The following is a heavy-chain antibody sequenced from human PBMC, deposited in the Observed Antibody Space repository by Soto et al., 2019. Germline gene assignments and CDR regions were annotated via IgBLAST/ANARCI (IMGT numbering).Heavy chain of an antibody. D-gene: IGHD6-13*01. Sequence: QVQLQEGGPGLVKPSETLSLTCTVSGGSMSSYYWSWIRQPPGKGLEWIGYIYYSGSTNYNPSLKSRVTIPVDTSKNQFSLKLSSVTAADTAVYYCARDSGYSSSGYDYWGQGTLVTVSS. CDR1: GGSMSSYY. CDR2: IYYSGST. J-gene: IGHJ4*02. V-gene: IGHV4-59*01. CDR3: ARDSGYSSSGYDY.